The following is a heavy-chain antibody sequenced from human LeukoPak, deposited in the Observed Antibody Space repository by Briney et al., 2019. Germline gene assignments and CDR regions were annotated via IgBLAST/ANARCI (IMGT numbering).Heavy chain of an antibody. J-gene: IGHJ4*02. D-gene: IGHD3-10*01. CDR3: TRDDPYFFDY. CDR2: IKHDGSEK. Sequence: GGSLRLSCAASGFTFSSYWMSWVRQAPGKGLEWVGKIKHDGSEKYYVDSVKGRFIISRDNTKNSLYLQMNTLRAEDTAVYYRTRDDPYFFDYWGQGTPVTVSS. CDR1: GFTFSSYW. V-gene: IGHV3-7*01.